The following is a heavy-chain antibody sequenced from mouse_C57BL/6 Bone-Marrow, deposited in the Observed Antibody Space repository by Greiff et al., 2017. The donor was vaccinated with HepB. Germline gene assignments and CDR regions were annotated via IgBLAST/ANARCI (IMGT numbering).Heavy chain of an antibody. D-gene: IGHD4-1*01. V-gene: IGHV5-4*01. J-gene: IGHJ4*01. Sequence: EVNVVESGGGLVKPGGSLKLSCAASGFTFSSYAMSWVRQTPEKRLEWVATISDGGSYTYYPDNVKGRFTISRDNAKNNLYLQMSHLKSEDTAMYYCARDQGLGVYFAMDYWGQGTSVTVSS. CDR3: ARDQGLGVYFAMDY. CDR1: GFTFSSYA. CDR2: ISDGGSYT.